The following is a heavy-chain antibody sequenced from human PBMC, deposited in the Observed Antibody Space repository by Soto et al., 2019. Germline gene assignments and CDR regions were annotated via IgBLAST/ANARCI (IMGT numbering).Heavy chain of an antibody. J-gene: IGHJ6*02. CDR1: GGSVSSGSYY. Sequence: SETLSLTCTVSGGSVSSGSYYWSWIRQPPWKGLEWIGYIYYSGSTNYNPSLKSRVTISVDTSKNQFSLKLSSVTAADTAVYYCARDHGSGSYQYYYYYGMDVWGQGTTVTVSS. CDR3: ARDHGSGSYQYYYYYGMDV. D-gene: IGHD3-10*01. V-gene: IGHV4-61*01. CDR2: IYYSGST.